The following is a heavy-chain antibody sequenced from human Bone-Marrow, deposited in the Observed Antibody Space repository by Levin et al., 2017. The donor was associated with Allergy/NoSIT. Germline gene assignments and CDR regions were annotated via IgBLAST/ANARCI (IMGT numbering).Heavy chain of an antibody. J-gene: IGHJ5*02. V-gene: IGHV3-20*04. Sequence: GESLKISCAASGFTFHDYGMGWVRQAPGRGLEWVSGINWSGGSTGYADSVKGRFTISRDNAKKSLYLQMNSLSAEDTALYFCAGVMGGSVVGGIDPWGQGTLVTVSS. CDR1: GFTFHDYG. CDR2: INWSGGST. CDR3: AGVMGGSVVGGIDP. D-gene: IGHD3-10*01.